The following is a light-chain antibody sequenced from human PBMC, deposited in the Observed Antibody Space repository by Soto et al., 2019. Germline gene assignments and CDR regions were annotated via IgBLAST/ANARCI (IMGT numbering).Light chain of an antibody. CDR3: QKYENLPT. V-gene: IGKV1-33*01. CDR2: DAS. CDR1: QNINNY. Sequence: DILMTQSPSSLSASVGDRVTITCQASQNINNYLNWYQQKPGRAPKLLIYDASNLEAGVPSRFRGSGSGTHFTFTISRLQPEDIATYYCQKYENLPTFGQGTRLEIK. J-gene: IGKJ5*01.